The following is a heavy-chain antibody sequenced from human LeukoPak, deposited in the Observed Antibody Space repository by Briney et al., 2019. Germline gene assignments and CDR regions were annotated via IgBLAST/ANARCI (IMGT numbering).Heavy chain of an antibody. V-gene: IGHV3-23*01. D-gene: IGHD5-12*01. CDR2: INDNGSTR. CDR3: AKDMQTWPRFPDY. Sequence: QPGGSLRLSCAASGFTFSSHSMNWVRQAPGKGLEWVSGINDNGSTRFYAASVKGRFTSSRDNPKNTLYLQMNGLRVEDTAVYYCAKDMQTWPRFPDYWGQGTLVTVSS. CDR1: GFTFSSHS. J-gene: IGHJ4*02.